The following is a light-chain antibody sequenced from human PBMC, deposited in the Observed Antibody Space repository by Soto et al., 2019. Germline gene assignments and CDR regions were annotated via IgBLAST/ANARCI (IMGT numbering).Light chain of an antibody. CDR3: QQYGSSRT. J-gene: IGKJ1*01. Sequence: IQMTQSPSTLSASVGDTVTITCRASQTISGWLAWYQQRPGKAPNLLIFDASTLESGVPSRFSGSGSGTTFTLTITRLEPEDFAVFYCQQYGSSRTFGQGTKVDIK. CDR2: DAS. CDR1: QTISGW. V-gene: IGKV1-5*01.